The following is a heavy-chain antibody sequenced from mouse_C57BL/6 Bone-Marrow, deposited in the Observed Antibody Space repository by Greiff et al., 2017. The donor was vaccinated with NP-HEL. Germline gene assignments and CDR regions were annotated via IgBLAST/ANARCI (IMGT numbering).Heavy chain of an antibody. CDR1: GFSLTSYG. J-gene: IGHJ1*03. CDR3: ARAYGSSRYWYFDV. Sequence: QVQLQESGPGLVQPSQSLSITCTVSGFSLTSYGVHWVRQSPGKGLEWLGVIWSGGSTDYNAAFISRLSISKDNSKSQVCFKMNSLQADDTAIYYCARAYGSSRYWYFDVWGTGTTVTVSS. D-gene: IGHD1-1*01. CDR2: IWSGGST. V-gene: IGHV2-2*01.